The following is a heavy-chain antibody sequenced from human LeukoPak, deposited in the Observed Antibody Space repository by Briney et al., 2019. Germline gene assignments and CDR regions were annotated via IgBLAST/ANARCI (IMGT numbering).Heavy chain of an antibody. CDR1: GFTVSSYG. V-gene: IGHV3-66*02. Sequence: PGGSLRLSCAASGFTVSSYGMSWVRQAPGKGPEWVSLVYSDGVARYADSVQGRFTISRDNSKNTVYLQMNNLRVEDTAVYHCVRDRAEGRAWVEFDPWGQGALVTVSS. CDR2: VYSDGVA. CDR3: VRDRAEGRAWVEFDP. J-gene: IGHJ5*02.